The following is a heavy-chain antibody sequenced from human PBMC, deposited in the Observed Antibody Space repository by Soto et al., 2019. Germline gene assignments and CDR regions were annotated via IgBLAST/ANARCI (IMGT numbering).Heavy chain of an antibody. Sequence: SETLSLTCTVSGGSISSGDYYWSWIRQPPGKGLEWIGYIYYSGSTYYNPSLKSRVTISVDTSKNQFSLKLSSVTAADTAVYYCARIYDSSGHYFDYWGQGTLVTVS. CDR1: GGSISSGDYY. J-gene: IGHJ4*02. D-gene: IGHD3-22*01. CDR3: ARIYDSSGHYFDY. CDR2: IYYSGST. V-gene: IGHV4-30-4*01.